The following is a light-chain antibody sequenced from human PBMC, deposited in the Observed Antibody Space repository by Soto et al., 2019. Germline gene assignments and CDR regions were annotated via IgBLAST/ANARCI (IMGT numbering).Light chain of an antibody. CDR1: QSLNSW. CDR2: KTY. J-gene: IGKJ2*01. CDR3: QQYNTYS. Sequence: DIQMTQSPSTLSASVGDRVSITCRASQSLNSWLAWYQQKPGKAPKLLIYKTYTLESGVPSRFSGSGSGTEFTLTFSNQQTDDYANYYCQQYNTYSFGQGTKLESK. V-gene: IGKV1-5*03.